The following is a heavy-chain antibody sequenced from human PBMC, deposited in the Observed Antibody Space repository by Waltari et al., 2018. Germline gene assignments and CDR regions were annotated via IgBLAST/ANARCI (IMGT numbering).Heavy chain of an antibody. CDR3: ARDGYDFWSGWIDY. D-gene: IGHD3-3*01. Sequence: QVQLQPWGAGLLKPSEHLSLTCAVYGGSFSGYYWSWIRQPPGKGLEWIEEINHSGSTNYNPSLKSRVTISVDTSKNQFSLKLSSVTAADTAVYYCARDGYDFWSGWIDYWGQGTLVTVSS. CDR2: INHSGST. CDR1: GGSFSGYY. J-gene: IGHJ4*02. V-gene: IGHV4-34*01.